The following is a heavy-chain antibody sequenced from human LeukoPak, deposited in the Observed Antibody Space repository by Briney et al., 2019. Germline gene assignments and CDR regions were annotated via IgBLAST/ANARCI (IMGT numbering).Heavy chain of an antibody. D-gene: IGHD2-2*01. V-gene: IGHV3-21*04. CDR2: ISSTSSDI. Sequence: GGSLRLSCAASGFTFNIYTINWVRQAPGKGLEWVSSISSTSSDIHYTDSVKGRFTISRDNSENTLFLQMNSLRAEDTAVYYCAKEPREYCSSTSCPNWFDSWGQGTLVTVSS. J-gene: IGHJ5*01. CDR1: GFTFNIYT. CDR3: AKEPREYCSSTSCPNWFDS.